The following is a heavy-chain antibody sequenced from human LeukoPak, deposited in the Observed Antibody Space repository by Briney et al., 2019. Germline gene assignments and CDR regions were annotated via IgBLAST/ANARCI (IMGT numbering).Heavy chain of an antibody. D-gene: IGHD3-10*01. J-gene: IGHJ4*02. Sequence: SVKVSCKASGGTFSSYAISWVRQAPGQGLEWMGRIIPIFGTANYAQKFQGRVTITADESTSTAYMELSSLRSEDTAVYYCARVNFGDPPGSYFDYWGQGTLVTVSS. CDR3: ARVNFGDPPGSYFDY. CDR2: IIPIFGTA. V-gene: IGHV1-69*15. CDR1: GGTFSSYA.